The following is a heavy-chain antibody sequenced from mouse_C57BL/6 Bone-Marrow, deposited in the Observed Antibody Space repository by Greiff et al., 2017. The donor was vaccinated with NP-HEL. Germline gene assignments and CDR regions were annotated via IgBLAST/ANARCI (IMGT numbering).Heavy chain of an antibody. CDR2: INPNNGGT. D-gene: IGHD2-3*01. CDR1: GYTFTDYY. V-gene: IGHV1-26*01. Sequence: VQLKQSGPELVKPGASVKISCKASGYTFTDYYMNWVKQSHGKSLEWIGDINPNNGGTSYNQKFKGKATLTVDKSSSTAYMELRSLTSEDSAVYYCARGTYDGYYNLLAYWGQGTLVTVSA. J-gene: IGHJ3*01. CDR3: ARGTYDGYYNLLAY.